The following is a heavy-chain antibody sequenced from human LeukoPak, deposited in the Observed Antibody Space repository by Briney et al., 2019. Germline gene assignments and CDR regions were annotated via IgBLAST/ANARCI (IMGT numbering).Heavy chain of an antibody. J-gene: IGHJ6*02. CDR2: MSPNSDNT. CDR3: ARARTPLIAAAGTHYYYGMDV. Sequence: GASVKVSCKASGYSFTSYDINWVRQATGQGLEWMGWMSPNSDNTGYAQKFQGRVTMTRNTSISTAYMELSSLGSDDTAVYYCARARTPLIAAAGTHYYYGMDVWGQGTTVTVSS. D-gene: IGHD6-13*01. V-gene: IGHV1-8*01. CDR1: GYSFTSYD.